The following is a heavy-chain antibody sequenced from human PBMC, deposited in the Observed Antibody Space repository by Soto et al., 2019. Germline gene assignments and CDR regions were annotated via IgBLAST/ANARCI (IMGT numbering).Heavy chain of an antibody. V-gene: IGHV4-59*12. CDR1: GGSINGYY. D-gene: IGHD2-8*02. CDR3: ARTRGLRHHYYYGMDV. J-gene: IGHJ6*02. CDR2: VHYSGAT. Sequence: SETLSLTCTVSGGSINGYYWNWIRQPPGKGLEWIGYVHYSGATKFRSSLKSRLDISVDTSKNQFSLKLSSVTAADTAVYYCARTRGLRHHYYYGMDVWGQGTTVTVSS.